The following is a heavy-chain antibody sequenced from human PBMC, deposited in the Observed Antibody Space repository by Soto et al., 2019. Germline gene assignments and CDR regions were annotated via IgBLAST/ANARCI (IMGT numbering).Heavy chain of an antibody. CDR3: ARRYDFWSGYLYYYYMDV. V-gene: IGHV4-59*08. Sequence: SETLSLTCTVSGGSISSYYWSWIRQPPGKGLEWIGYIYYSGSTNYNPSLKSRVTISVDTSKNQFSLKLSSVTAADTAVYYCARRYDFWSGYLYYYYMDVWGKGTTVTVS. CDR2: IYYSGST. D-gene: IGHD3-3*01. CDR1: GGSISSYY. J-gene: IGHJ6*03.